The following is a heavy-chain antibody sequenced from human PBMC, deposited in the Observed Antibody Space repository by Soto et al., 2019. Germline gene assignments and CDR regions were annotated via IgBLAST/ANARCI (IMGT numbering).Heavy chain of an antibody. Sequence: QVQLVESGGGVVQPGRSLRLSCAASGISFSTSGMHWVRQAPGKGLERVAMIWSDGSKTYYADSVKGRFTVSRDNYKNVVSLQMDSLRAEDTAFYYCARDKGTTCIDHWGQGTLVTVSS. V-gene: IGHV3-33*01. CDR2: IWSDGSKT. J-gene: IGHJ4*02. CDR3: ARDKGTTCIDH. D-gene: IGHD2-15*01. CDR1: GISFSTSG.